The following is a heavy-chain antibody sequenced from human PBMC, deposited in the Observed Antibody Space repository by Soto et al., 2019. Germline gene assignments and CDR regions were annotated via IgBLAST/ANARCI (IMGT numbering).Heavy chain of an antibody. CDR1: GGSISSGGYY. V-gene: IGHV4-61*08. CDR3: ARSRQYRAARPHYYYYYMDV. D-gene: IGHD6-6*01. J-gene: IGHJ6*03. Sequence: PSETLSLTWTVSGGSISSGGYYWSWIRQHPGKGLEWIGYIYYSGSTNYNPSLKSRVTISVDTSKNQFSLKLSSVTAADTAVYYCARSRQYRAARPHYYYYYMDVWGKGTTVTVSS. CDR2: IYYSGST.